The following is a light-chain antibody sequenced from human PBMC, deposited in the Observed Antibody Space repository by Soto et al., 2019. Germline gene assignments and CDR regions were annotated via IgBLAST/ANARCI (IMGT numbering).Light chain of an antibody. V-gene: IGLV2-14*01. CDR2: EVT. J-gene: IGLJ1*01. CDR1: NSDVGTYIY. Sequence: QSVLTQPASVSGSPGQSITISCTGTNSDVGTYIYVSWYQQRPGKAPKLLIYEVTNRPSGVSNRFSASKSGNTASLTISGLQAEDEADYYCSSYTTTTTPLVFGTATKV. CDR3: SSYTTTTTPLV.